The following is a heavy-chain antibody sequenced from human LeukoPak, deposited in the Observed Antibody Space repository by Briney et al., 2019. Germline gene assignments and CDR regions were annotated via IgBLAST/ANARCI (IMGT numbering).Heavy chain of an antibody. CDR2: ISGRSSHV. Sequence: GGSLRLSCSASGFTFSDYDMNWFRQAPGKGLEWISSISGRSSHVYYGDSVKGRFSISRDNAMNSVFLQMNSLGLDDTALYYCGRAVPPLRTASAGDLWGQGTLVTVSS. CDR1: GFTFSDYD. V-gene: IGHV3-21*01. D-gene: IGHD3-16*01. CDR3: GRAVPPLRTASAGDL. J-gene: IGHJ4*02.